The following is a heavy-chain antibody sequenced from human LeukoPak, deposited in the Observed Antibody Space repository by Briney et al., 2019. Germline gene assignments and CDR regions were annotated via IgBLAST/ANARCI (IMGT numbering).Heavy chain of an antibody. J-gene: IGHJ4*02. Sequence: SETLSLTCTVSGGSISSYYWSWIRQPPGKGLEWIGYIHYNGNTNYNPSLKSRVTISFDTSKNQFSLRLNSVTAADTAVYYCARRPAYGSGFDYWGQGTLVTVSS. V-gene: IGHV4-59*08. CDR2: IHYNGNT. D-gene: IGHD3-10*01. CDR3: ARRPAYGSGFDY. CDR1: GGSISSYY.